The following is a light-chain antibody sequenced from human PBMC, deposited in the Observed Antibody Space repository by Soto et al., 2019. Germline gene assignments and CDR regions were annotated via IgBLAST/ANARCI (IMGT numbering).Light chain of an antibody. CDR3: QQYNSYPT. CDR1: QSISSW. Sequence: DIQMTQSPSTLSASVGDRVTITCRASQSISSWLAWYQQKPGKAPNLLIYKASSLESGVPSRFSGSGSGTEFTLPISSLQPDDFATYYCQQYNSYPTFGQGTRLEIK. J-gene: IGKJ5*01. CDR2: KAS. V-gene: IGKV1-5*03.